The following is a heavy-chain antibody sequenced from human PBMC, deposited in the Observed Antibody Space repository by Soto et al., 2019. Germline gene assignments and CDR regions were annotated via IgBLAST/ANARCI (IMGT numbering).Heavy chain of an antibody. V-gene: IGHV4-34*01. CDR3: ARVRVTVTTLLSHYYYYGMDV. CDR1: GGSFIGYY. J-gene: IGHJ6*02. D-gene: IGHD4-4*01. CDR2: INHSGST. Sequence: ASETLSLTCAVYGGSFIGYYCICIRHPPFKWREWIGEINHSGSTNYNPSLKSRVTISVDTSKNQFSLKLSSVTAADTAVYYCARVRVTVTTLLSHYYYYGMDVWGQGTTVTVSS.